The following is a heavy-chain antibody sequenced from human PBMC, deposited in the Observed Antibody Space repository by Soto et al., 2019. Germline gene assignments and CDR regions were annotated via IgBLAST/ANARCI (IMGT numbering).Heavy chain of an antibody. Sequence: ASVKVSCKASGYTFTSYGISWVRQAPGQGLEWMGWISAYNGNTNYAQKLQGRVTMTTDTSTSTAYMELRSLRSDDTAVYYCARDRGSRDGYNYSPAPNDYWGQGTLVTVSS. D-gene: IGHD5-12*01. CDR1: GYTFTSYG. J-gene: IGHJ4*02. CDR2: ISAYNGNT. CDR3: ARDRGSRDGYNYSPAPNDY. V-gene: IGHV1-18*01.